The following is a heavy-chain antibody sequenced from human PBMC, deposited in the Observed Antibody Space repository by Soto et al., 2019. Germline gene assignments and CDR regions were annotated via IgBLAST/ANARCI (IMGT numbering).Heavy chain of an antibody. CDR1: GYSFSSYS. V-gene: IGHV1-3*04. CDR3: ARGHWTQTLADYYLDS. CDR2: IDTNNGRT. Sequence: ASVKVSCKASGYSFSSYSIHWVRQAPGQNLQWLGWIDTNNGRTKYSQSFQGRVTITRDTSASTAYMELNSLKSEDTAVYYCARGHWTQTLADYYLDSWAQGTLVTVSS. D-gene: IGHD1-1*01. J-gene: IGHJ4*02.